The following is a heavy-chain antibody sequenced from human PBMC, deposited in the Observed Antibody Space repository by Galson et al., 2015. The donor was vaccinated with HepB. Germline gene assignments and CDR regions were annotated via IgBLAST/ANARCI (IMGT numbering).Heavy chain of an antibody. CDR3: ARGYYYDISGYWYFDL. CDR2: IYYSGST. D-gene: IGHD3-22*01. J-gene: IGHJ2*01. Sequence: KGLEWIGYIYYSGSTNYNPSLKSRVTISVDTSKNQFSLTLSSVTAADTAVYYCARGYYYDISGYWYFDLWGRGTLVTVSS. V-gene: IGHV4-59*01.